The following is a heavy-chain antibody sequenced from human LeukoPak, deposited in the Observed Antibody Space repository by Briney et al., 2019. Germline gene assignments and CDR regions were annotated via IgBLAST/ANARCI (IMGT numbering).Heavy chain of an antibody. CDR2: IYYSGST. CDR3: AREYCGGDCSHYYYYYYMDV. V-gene: IGHV4-39*07. CDR1: GGSISRSSYY. Sequence: SETLSLTCTVSGGSISRSSYYWGWIRQPPGKGLEWIGSIYYSGSTYYNPSLKSRVTISVDTSKNQFSLKLSSVTAADTAVYYCAREYCGGDCSHYYYYYYMDVWGKGTTVTVSS. J-gene: IGHJ6*03. D-gene: IGHD2-21*02.